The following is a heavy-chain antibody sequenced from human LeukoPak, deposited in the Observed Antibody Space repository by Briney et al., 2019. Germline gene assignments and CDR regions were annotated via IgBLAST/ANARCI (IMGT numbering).Heavy chain of an antibody. D-gene: IGHD3-22*01. CDR2: ISWNSGSI. V-gene: IGHV3-9*01. Sequence: GGSLSLSCAASGFTFSYAWMTWVRQAPGKGLEWVSGISWNSGSIGYADSVKGRFTISRDNAKNSLYLQMNSLRAEDTALYYCAKDTYYDSSGHPGGAFDIWGQGTMVTVSS. J-gene: IGHJ3*02. CDR1: GFTFSYAW. CDR3: AKDTYYDSSGHPGGAFDI.